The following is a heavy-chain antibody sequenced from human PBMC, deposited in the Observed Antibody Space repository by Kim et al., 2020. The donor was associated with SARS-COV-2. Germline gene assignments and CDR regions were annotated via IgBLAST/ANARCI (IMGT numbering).Heavy chain of an antibody. D-gene: IGHD3-10*01. J-gene: IGHJ4*02. Sequence: GGSLRLSCTASGFTFSGYAMTWVRQPPRKGLEWVSTIFPDSDEVRYANSVRGRFSISRDNSNNMMFLQMSSLRVEDTAVYYCAKRTTFGGGYGQNFDSWGQGTLVTVSS. CDR3: AKRTTFGGGYGQNFDS. V-gene: IGHV3-23*01. CDR1: GFTFSGYA. CDR2: IFPDSDEV.